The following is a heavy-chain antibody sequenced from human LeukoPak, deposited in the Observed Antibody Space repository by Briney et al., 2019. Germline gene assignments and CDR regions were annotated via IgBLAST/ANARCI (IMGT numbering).Heavy chain of an antibody. V-gene: IGHV3-23*01. J-gene: IGHJ3*02. CDR2: ISDSGGST. Sequence: GGSLTLSCAASGFTFSSYALSWVRQAPGKGLEWVSGISDSGGSTYYADSVKGRFTISRDNSKNLLYLQMNSLRAEDTAVYYCAKRTGYCSGGSCEDAFDIWGQGTMVTVSS. CDR1: GFTFSSYA. CDR3: AKRTGYCSGGSCEDAFDI. D-gene: IGHD2-15*01.